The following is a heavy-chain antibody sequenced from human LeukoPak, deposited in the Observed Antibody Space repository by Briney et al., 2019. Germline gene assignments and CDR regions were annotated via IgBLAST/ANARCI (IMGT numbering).Heavy chain of an antibody. V-gene: IGHV3-30*18. CDR2: ISYDGSNK. J-gene: IGHJ4*02. D-gene: IGHD2-15*01. CDR3: AKDRREDYCSGGSCYDVIIDY. Sequence: GGSLRLSCAASGFTFSSYGMHWVRQDPGKGLEWVAVISYDGSNKYYADSVKGRFTISRDNSRNTLYLQMNSLRAEDTAVYYCAKDRREDYCSGGSCYDVIIDYWGQGTLVTVSS. CDR1: GFTFSSYG.